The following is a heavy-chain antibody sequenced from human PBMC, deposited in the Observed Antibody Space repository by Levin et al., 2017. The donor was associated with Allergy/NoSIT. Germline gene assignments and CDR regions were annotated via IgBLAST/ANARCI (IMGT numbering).Heavy chain of an antibody. CDR2: INHSGST. D-gene: IGHD3-10*01. CDR3: ARGWMVRGVIHSYYFDY. CDR1: GGSFSGYY. Sequence: SETLSLTCAVYGGSFSGYYWSWIRQPPGKGLEWIGEINHSGSTNYNPSLKSRVTISVDTSKNQFSLKLSSVTAADTAVYYCARGWMVRGVIHSYYFDYWGQGTLVTVSS. J-gene: IGHJ4*02. V-gene: IGHV4-34*01.